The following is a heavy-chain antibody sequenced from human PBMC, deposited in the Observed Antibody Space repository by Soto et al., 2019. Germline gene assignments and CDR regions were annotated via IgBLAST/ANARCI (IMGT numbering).Heavy chain of an antibody. J-gene: IGHJ4*02. CDR3: ARDPSSGWPYFDY. CDR2: ISSSSSYI. Sequence: EVQLVESGGGLVKPGGSLRLSCAASGFTFSSYSMNWVRQAPGKGLEWVSSISSSSSYIYYADSVKGRFTISRDNAKNSLYLKMNSLRAEDTAVYYCARDPSSGWPYFDYWGQGTLVTVSS. CDR1: GFTFSSYS. V-gene: IGHV3-21*01. D-gene: IGHD6-19*01.